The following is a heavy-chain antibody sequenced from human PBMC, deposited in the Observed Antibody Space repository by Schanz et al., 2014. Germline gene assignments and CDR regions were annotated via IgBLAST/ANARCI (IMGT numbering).Heavy chain of an antibody. CDR3: ARLVGPSFYYGMDV. D-gene: IGHD2-15*01. CDR2: IYDSGNT. CDR1: GGSFSGYY. V-gene: IGHV4-34*01. J-gene: IGHJ6*02. Sequence: QVQLQQWGAGLLKPSETLSLTCAVDGGSFSGYYWNWIRQHPGKGLEWIGYIYDSGNTYYNPSLKSRVTMSIDTSENQFSLNLRSVTGADTAVYYCARLVGPSFYYGMDVWGQGTTVTVSS.